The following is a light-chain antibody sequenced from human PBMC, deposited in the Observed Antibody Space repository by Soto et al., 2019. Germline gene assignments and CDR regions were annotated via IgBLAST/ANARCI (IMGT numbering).Light chain of an antibody. Sequence: QSVLTQPPSASGAPGQRVTISCTGSSSNIGAGYDVHWYQQLPGTAPKLLIYGNNNRPSGVPDRFSGSKSGTSASLAITGLQAEDEPDYSCQSYDSSLSGYVFGTGTK. J-gene: IGLJ1*01. CDR3: QSYDSSLSGYV. V-gene: IGLV1-40*01. CDR2: GNN. CDR1: SSNIGAGYD.